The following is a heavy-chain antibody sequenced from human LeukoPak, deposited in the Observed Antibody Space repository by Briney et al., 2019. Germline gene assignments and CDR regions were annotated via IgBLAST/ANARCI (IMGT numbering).Heavy chain of an antibody. V-gene: IGHV1-69*10. CDR2: IIPLPGIA. J-gene: IGHJ5*02. CDR3: ARAPTTFRVVTPSPSGSSDP. Sequence: ASVKVSCKASGGTFSSYTISWVRQAPGQGLEGMGGIIPLPGIANYAQMFQGRVTITADNSTSTAHMAVRSLICGDTAVCDCARAPTTFRVVTPSPSGSSDPWGQGTLVTASS. D-gene: IGHD3-3*01. CDR1: GGTFSSYT.